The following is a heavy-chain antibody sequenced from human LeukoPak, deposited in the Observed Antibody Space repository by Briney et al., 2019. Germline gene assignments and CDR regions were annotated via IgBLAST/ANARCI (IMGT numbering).Heavy chain of an antibody. CDR1: GFTFSSYA. CDR3: ATGMYYYGSGSHDY. CDR2: ISYDGSNK. V-gene: IGHV3-30*04. J-gene: IGHJ4*02. D-gene: IGHD3-10*01. Sequence: GGSLSLSCAASGFTFSSYAMHWVRPAPGKGLEWEAVISYDGSNKYYADSVKGRFTISRDNSKNTLYLQMNSLRAEDTAVYYCATGMYYYGSGSHDYWGQGTLVTVSS.